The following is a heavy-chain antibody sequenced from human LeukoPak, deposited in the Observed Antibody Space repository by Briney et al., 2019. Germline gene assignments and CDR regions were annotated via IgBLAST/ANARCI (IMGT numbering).Heavy chain of an antibody. CDR2: VSYDGSNK. CDR1: GFTFSSYA. D-gene: IGHD6-13*01. CDR3: ARAGYSSSQGPSGYYYYMDV. Sequence: GGSLRLSCAASGFTFSSYAMHWVRQAPGKGLEWVAVVSYDGSNKYYADSVKGRFTVSRDNSKNTLYLQMNSLRAEDTAVYYCARAGYSSSQGPSGYYYYMDVWGKGTTVTVSS. V-gene: IGHV3-30*01. J-gene: IGHJ6*03.